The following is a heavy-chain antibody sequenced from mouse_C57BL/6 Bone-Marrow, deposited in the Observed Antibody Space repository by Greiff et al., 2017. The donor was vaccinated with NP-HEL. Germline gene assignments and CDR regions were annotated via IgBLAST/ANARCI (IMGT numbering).Heavy chain of an antibody. J-gene: IGHJ1*03. Sequence: QVQLQQPGAELVKPGASVKMSCKASGYTFTSYWITWVKQRPGQGLEWIGDIYPGSGSTNYNEKFKSKATLTVDTSSSTAYMQLSSLTSEDSAAYYCARRNYYGWYFDVWGTGTTVTVSS. D-gene: IGHD1-1*01. CDR2: IYPGSGST. CDR1: GYTFTSYW. V-gene: IGHV1-55*01. CDR3: ARRNYYGWYFDV.